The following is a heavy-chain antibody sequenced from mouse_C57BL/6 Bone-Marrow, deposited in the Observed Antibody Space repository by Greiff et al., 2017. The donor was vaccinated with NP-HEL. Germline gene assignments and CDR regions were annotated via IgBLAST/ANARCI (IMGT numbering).Heavy chain of an antibody. V-gene: IGHV1-81*01. CDR1: GYTFTSYG. D-gene: IGHD2-1*01. Sequence: VQLQQSGAELARPGASVKLSCKASGYTFTSYGISWVKQRTGKGLEWIGEIYPRSGNTYYNEKFKGKATLTADKSSSTAYMELRSLTSEDSAVYFCARYNGNYLYYFGNWGQGTTLTVSS. CDR2: IYPRSGNT. CDR3: ARYNGNYLYYFGN. J-gene: IGHJ2*01.